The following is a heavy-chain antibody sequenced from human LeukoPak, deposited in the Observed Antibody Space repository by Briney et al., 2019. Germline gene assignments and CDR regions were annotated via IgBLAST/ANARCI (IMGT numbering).Heavy chain of an antibody. D-gene: IGHD5-12*01. Sequence: PGGSLRLSCAASGFTFSSYAMSWVRQAPGKGLEWMGGFDPEDGETIYAQKFQGRVTMTEDTSTDTAYMELSSLRSEDTAVYYCFSRGYSVYWGQGTLVTVSS. CDR3: FSRGYSVY. CDR2: FDPEDGET. V-gene: IGHV1-24*01. CDR1: GFTFSSYA. J-gene: IGHJ4*02.